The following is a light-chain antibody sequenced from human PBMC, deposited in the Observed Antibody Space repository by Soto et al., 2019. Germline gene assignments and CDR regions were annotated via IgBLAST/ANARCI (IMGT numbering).Light chain of an antibody. V-gene: IGLV2-14*01. CDR1: SSDVGGYNY. Sequence: QSALTQPASVSGSPGQSITISCTGTSSDVGGYNYVSWYQQHPGKAPKLMIYDVSNRPSGVSNRFSGSKSGNTASLTISGRQAEDDADDYCSTSTSSSTYLVFGGGTKLTVL. J-gene: IGLJ2*01. CDR3: STSTSSSTYLV. CDR2: DVS.